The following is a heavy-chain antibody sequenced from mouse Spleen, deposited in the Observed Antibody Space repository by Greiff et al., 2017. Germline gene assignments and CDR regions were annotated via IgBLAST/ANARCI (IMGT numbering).Heavy chain of an antibody. D-gene: IGHD1-1*01. CDR1: GFTFSSYT. J-gene: IGHJ2*01. CDR3: ARDGGSYFDY. CDR2: ISSGGGNT. Sequence: EVKVVESGGGLVKPGGSLKLSCTSSGFTFSSYTMSWVRQTPAKRLEWVATISSGGGNTYFPDSVKGRFTISRDNARNTLYLQMSSLRSEDTAMYYCARDGGSYFDYWGQGTTLTVSS. V-gene: IGHV5-9*04.